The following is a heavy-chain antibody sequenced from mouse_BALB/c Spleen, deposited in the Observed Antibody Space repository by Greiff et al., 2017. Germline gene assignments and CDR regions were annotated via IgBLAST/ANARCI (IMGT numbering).Heavy chain of an antibody. CDR2: ISYSGST. V-gene: IGHV3-2*02. CDR1: GYSITSDYA. J-gene: IGHJ4*01. Sequence: EVQGVESGPGLVKPSQSLSLTCTVTGYSITSDYAWNWIRQFPGNKLEWMGYISYSGSTSYNPSLKSRISITRDTSKNQFFLQLNSVTTEDTATYYCARYDYGSSYGAMDYWGQGTSVTVSS. D-gene: IGHD1-1*01. CDR3: ARYDYGSSYGAMDY.